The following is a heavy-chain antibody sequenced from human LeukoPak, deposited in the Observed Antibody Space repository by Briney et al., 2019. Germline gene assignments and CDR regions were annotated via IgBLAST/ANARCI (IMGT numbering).Heavy chain of an antibody. D-gene: IGHD3-3*01. CDR3: ARDPYYDFWSDGGWFDP. V-gene: IGHV4-61*02. Sequence: SQTLSLTCTVSGGSISSGGYYWSWIRQPAGKGLEWIGRIYTSGSTNYNPSLKSRVTISVDTSKNQFSLKLSSVTAADTAVYYCARDPYYDFWSDGGWFDPWGQGTLVTVSS. J-gene: IGHJ5*02. CDR2: IYTSGST. CDR1: GGSISSGGYY.